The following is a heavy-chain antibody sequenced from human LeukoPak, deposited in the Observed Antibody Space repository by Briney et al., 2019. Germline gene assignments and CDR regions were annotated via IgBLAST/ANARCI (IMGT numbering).Heavy chain of an antibody. Sequence: ASVKVSCKASGYTFTGYYMHWVRQAPGQGLEWMGWINPNSGGTNYAQKFQGRVTMTRDTSTSTVYMELSSLRSEDTAVYYCARDGGERYYFDYWGQGTLVTVSS. D-gene: IGHD3-10*01. CDR3: ARDGGERYYFDY. V-gene: IGHV1-2*02. CDR2: INPNSGGT. J-gene: IGHJ4*02. CDR1: GYTFTGYY.